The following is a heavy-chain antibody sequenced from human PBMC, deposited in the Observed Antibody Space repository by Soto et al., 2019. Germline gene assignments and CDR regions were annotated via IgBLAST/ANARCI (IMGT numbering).Heavy chain of an antibody. J-gene: IGHJ4*02. Sequence: GGSLRLSCAASGFTFSSYGMHWVRQAPGKGLEWVAVIWYDGSNKYYADSVKGRFTISRDNSKNTLYLQMNSLRAEDTAVYYCARESTATRGLVDYWGQGTLVTVSS. CDR3: ARESTATRGLVDY. V-gene: IGHV3-33*01. CDR2: IWYDGSNK. CDR1: GFTFSSYG. D-gene: IGHD2-15*01.